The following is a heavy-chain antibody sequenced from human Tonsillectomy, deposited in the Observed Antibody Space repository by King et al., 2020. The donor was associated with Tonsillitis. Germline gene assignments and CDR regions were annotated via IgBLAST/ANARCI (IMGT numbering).Heavy chain of an antibody. V-gene: IGHV3-20*04. CDR2: INWNGGST. D-gene: IGHD2-15*01. J-gene: IGHJ3*02. CDR3: ARGYCSGGSCRDDAFDI. CDR1: GFTFDDYG. Sequence: VQLVESGGGVVRPGGSLRLSCAASGFTFDDYGMSWVRQAPGKGLEWVSGINWNGGSTGYADSVKGRFTISRDNAKNSLYLQMNSLRAEDTALYYCARGYCSGGSCRDDAFDIWGQGTMVTVSS.